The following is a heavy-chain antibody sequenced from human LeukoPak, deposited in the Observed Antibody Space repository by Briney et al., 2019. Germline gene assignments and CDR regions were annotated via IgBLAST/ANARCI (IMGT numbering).Heavy chain of an antibody. CDR1: GGSISSSSYY. Sequence: PSETLSLTCTVSGGSISSSSYYWGWIRQPPGKGLEWIGSIYYSGSTYYNPSLKSRVTISVDTSKNQFSLKLSSVTAADTAVYYCARSPSVADLDYWGQGTLVTVSS. CDR2: IYYSGST. D-gene: IGHD6-19*01. V-gene: IGHV4-39*07. J-gene: IGHJ4*02. CDR3: ARSPSVADLDY.